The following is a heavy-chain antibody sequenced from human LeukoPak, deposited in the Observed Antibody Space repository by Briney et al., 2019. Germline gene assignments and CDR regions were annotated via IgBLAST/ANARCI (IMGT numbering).Heavy chain of an antibody. V-gene: IGHV3-23*01. CDR2: IGGSGDRT. Sequence: PGGSLSLSCAASGFTFSTYAMAWVRQAPGKGLEWVSGIGGSGDRTYYADSVRGRFTISRDNSKNTLYLQKNSLRVEDTAVYYCAKAWKYSSSWFDSWGQGTLVTVSS. CDR1: GFTFSTYA. D-gene: IGHD6-13*01. CDR3: AKAWKYSSSWFDS. J-gene: IGHJ5*01.